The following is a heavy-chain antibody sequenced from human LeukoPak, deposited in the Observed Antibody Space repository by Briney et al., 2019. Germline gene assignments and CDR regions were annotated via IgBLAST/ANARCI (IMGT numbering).Heavy chain of an antibody. CDR2: IYHSGGT. D-gene: IGHD3-10*01. J-gene: IGHJ4*02. CDR1: GGSINDAS. Sequence: SETLSLTCTVSGGSINDASWNWIRQPPGQGLEWLGYIYHSGGTNYNPSLKSRVTISLDTSKNQFSLKLSSVTAADTAVYYCARVGTYYRSLDSWGQGTLVTVSS. V-gene: IGHV4-59*01. CDR3: ARVGTYYRSLDS.